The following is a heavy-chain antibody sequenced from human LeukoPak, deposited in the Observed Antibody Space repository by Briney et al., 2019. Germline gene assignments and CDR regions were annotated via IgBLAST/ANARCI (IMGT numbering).Heavy chain of an antibody. J-gene: IGHJ6*02. CDR1: GGSFSGYY. D-gene: IGHD3-10*01. Sequence: PSETLSLTCAVYGGSFSGYYWSWIRQPPGKGLEWIGEINHSGSTNYNPSLKSRVTISVDTSKNQFSLKLSSVTAADTAVDYCARGGYSSGSHYYGMDVWGQGTTVTVSS. CDR2: INHSGST. V-gene: IGHV4-34*01. CDR3: ARGGYSSGSHYYGMDV.